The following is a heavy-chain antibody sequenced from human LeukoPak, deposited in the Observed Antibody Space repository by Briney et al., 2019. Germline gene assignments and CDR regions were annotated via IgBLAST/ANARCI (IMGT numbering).Heavy chain of an antibody. CDR1: GYTFTSYG. Sequence: ASVKVSCKASGYTFTSYGISWVRQAPGQGLEWMGWISAYNGNTNYAQKLQGRVTMTTDTSTSTAYMELRSLRSDDTVVYYCARDRSWRGQWLVHDAFDIWGQGTMVTVSS. J-gene: IGHJ3*02. CDR2: ISAYNGNT. CDR3: ARDRSWRGQWLVHDAFDI. D-gene: IGHD6-19*01. V-gene: IGHV1-18*01.